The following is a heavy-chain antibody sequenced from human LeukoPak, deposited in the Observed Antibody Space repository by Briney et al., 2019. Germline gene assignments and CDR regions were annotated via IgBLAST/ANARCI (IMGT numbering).Heavy chain of an antibody. J-gene: IGHJ3*02. V-gene: IGHV4-59*08. D-gene: IGHD5-18*01. CDR2: IYYSGST. CDR3: ASXTAXXXCCAFDI. CDR1: GGSISSYY. Sequence: SETLSLTCTVSGGSISSYYWSWIRQPPGKGLEWIGYIYYSGSTNYNPSLKSRVTISVDTSKNQFSLKLSSVTAADTAVYYCASXTAXXXCCAFDIWGQXTMVTVS.